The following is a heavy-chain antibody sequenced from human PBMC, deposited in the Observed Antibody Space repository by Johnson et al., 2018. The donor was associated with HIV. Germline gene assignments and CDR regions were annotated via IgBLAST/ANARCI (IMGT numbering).Heavy chain of an antibody. CDR3: ARDGGSKGKGAFDM. J-gene: IGHJ3*02. V-gene: IGHV3-66*01. CDR1: GLTFSGNY. CDR2: TYTGGTT. D-gene: IGHD3-16*01. Sequence: VQLVESGGGLVQPGASLTLSCPASGLTFSGNYMSWVRQAPGKGLKWVSFTYTGGTTYYADPVKGGVTISRDNSKNTVYLQMNSLRAEDTAVYYCARDGGSKGKGAFDMWGQGTLVTVSS.